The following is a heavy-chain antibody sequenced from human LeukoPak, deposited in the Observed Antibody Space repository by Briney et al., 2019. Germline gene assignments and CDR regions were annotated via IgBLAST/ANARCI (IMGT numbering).Heavy chain of an antibody. V-gene: IGHV1-2*02. CDR2: INPNSGGI. CDR3: ARGSNWNYGWFDP. J-gene: IGHJ5*02. D-gene: IGHD1-7*01. Sequence: ASVKVSCKASGGTFSSYAISWVRQAPGQGLEWMGWINPNSGGINYAQKFQGRVTMTRDTSISTAYMELSRLRSDDTAVYYCARGSNWNYGWFDPWGQGTLVTVSS. CDR1: GGTFSSYA.